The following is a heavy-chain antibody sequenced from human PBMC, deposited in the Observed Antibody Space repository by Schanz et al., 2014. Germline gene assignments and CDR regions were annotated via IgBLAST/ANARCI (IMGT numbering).Heavy chain of an antibody. J-gene: IGHJ4*02. D-gene: IGHD2-2*01. V-gene: IGHV3-48*04. CDR2: ITYNGGTI. Sequence: EVQLLESGGGLVQPGGSLRLSCAASGFTFSSYAMSWVRQAPGKGLEWISYITYNGGTIYYADSVKGRFTISRDNAKNSLYLQMNGLRAEDTAVYYCARGGFFDSTSFDSWGQGTLVTVSS. CDR1: GFTFSSYA. CDR3: ARGGFFDSTSFDS.